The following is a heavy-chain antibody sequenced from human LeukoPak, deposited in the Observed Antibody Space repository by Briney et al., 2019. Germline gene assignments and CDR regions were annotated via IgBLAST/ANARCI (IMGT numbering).Heavy chain of an antibody. V-gene: IGHV4-34*01. CDR2: INHSGST. CDR1: GGSFSGYY. CDR3: ARVGHSRYYYCYGMDV. J-gene: IGHJ6*02. Sequence: SETLSLTCAVYGGSFSGYYWSWIRQPPGKGLEWIGEINHSGSTNYNPSLKSRVTISVDTSKNQFSLKLSSVTAADTAVYYCARVGHSRYYYCYGMDVWGQGTTVTVSS. D-gene: IGHD5-18*01.